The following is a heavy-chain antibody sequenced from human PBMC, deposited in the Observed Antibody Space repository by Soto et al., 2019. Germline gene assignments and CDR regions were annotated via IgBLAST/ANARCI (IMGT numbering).Heavy chain of an antibody. Sequence: SVKVSCKASGGTFSSYAISWVRQAPGQGLEWMGGIIPIFGTANYAQKFQGRVTITADESTSTAYMELSSLRSEDTAVYYCARLEERFLEWPILDYWGQGTLVTVSS. V-gene: IGHV1-69*13. J-gene: IGHJ4*02. CDR2: IIPIFGTA. CDR1: GGTFSSYA. D-gene: IGHD3-3*01. CDR3: ARLEERFLEWPILDY.